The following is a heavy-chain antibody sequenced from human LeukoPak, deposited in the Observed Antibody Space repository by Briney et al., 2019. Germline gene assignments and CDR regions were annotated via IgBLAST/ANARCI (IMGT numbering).Heavy chain of an antibody. J-gene: IGHJ6*03. V-gene: IGHV4-39*07. CDR1: GGSISSSSYY. D-gene: IGHD3-3*01. CDR3: AREARLRFLEWTTRYYYYMDV. Sequence: PSETLSLTCTVSGGSISSSSYYWGWIRQPPGKGLEWIGSIYYSGSTYYNPSLKSRVTISVDTSKNQFSLKLSSVTAADTAVYYCAREARLRFLEWTTRYYYYMDVWGKGTTVTVSS. CDR2: IYYSGST.